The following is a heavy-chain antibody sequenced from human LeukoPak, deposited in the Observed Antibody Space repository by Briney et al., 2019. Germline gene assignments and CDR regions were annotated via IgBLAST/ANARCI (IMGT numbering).Heavy chain of an antibody. D-gene: IGHD3-9*01. J-gene: IGHJ6*02. V-gene: IGHV3-23*01. Sequence: QPGGSLRLSCAASGFTFSSYAMSWVRQAPGKGLEWVSAISGCGGSTYYADSVKGRFTISRDNSKDTLYLQMNSLRAEDTAVYYCESDWSTSPYGMDVWGQGTTVTVSS. CDR2: ISGCGGST. CDR3: ESDWSTSPYGMDV. CDR1: GFTFSSYA.